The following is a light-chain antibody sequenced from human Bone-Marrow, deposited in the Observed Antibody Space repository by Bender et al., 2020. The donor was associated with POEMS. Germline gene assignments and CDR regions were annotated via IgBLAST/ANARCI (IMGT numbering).Light chain of an antibody. CDR1: ALPRKY. CDR3: YSTESSGDQRV. CDR2: DDS. Sequence: SYELTQPPSVSVSPGQTARITCSGDALPRKYAHWYQQKSGQAPVLVIYDDSKRPSGIPERFFASSSGTGATLNIRGAQVEDEGDYYSYSTESSGDQRVLGGGTKLTVL. J-gene: IGLJ2*01. V-gene: IGLV3-10*01.